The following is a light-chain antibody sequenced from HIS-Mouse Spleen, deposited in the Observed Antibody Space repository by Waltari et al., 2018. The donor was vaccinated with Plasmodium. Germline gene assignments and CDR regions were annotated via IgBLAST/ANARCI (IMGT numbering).Light chain of an antibody. CDR1: QSLVHSDGNTY. CDR2: KVS. CDR3: MQGTHWPWT. V-gene: IGKV2-30*02. Sequence: DVVMTQSPLSLPVTLGQPASISCRSSQSLVHSDGNTYLNWFQQRTGQSPRRLIYKVSNRDSGVPDRCSGIGSGTDFTLKISRVEAEDVGVYYCMQGTHWPWTFGQGTKVEIK. J-gene: IGKJ1*01.